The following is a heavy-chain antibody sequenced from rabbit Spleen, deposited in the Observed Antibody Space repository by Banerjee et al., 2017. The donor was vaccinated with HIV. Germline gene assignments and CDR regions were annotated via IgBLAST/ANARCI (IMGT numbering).Heavy chain of an antibody. CDR2: IDVVKSGST. V-gene: IGHV1S45*01. CDR3: ARDAAGREDFNL. D-gene: IGHD4-2*01. J-gene: IGHJ4*01. CDR1: GLDFSSSYW. Sequence: QEQLVESGGGLVQPEGSLTLTCTASGLDFSSSYWICWVRQAPGKGLEWIACIDVVKSGSTYYASWAKGRFTISKTSSTTVTLQLTSLTAADTATYFCARDAAGREDFNLWGPGTLVTVS.